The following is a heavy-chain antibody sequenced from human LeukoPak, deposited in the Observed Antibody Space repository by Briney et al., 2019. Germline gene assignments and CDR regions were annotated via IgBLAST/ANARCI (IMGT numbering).Heavy chain of an antibody. V-gene: IGHV1-69*05. CDR1: GGTFSSYA. J-gene: IGHJ3*02. CDR3: ARLSWLRHACDI. D-gene: IGHD5-12*01. Sequence: GASVKVSCKASGGTFSSYAISWVRQAPGQGLEWMGGIIPIFGTANYAQKFQGRVTMTRDTSISTAYMELSRLRSDDTAVYYCARLSWLRHACDIWGQGTMVTVSS. CDR2: IIPIFGTA.